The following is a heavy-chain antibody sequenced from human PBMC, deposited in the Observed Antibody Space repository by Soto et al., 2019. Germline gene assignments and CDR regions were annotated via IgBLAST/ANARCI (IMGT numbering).Heavy chain of an antibody. D-gene: IGHD3-10*01. CDR2: ISAYNGNT. Sequence: ASVKVSCKASGYTFTTYGITWVRQAPGQGLEWMGWISAYNGNTNYAQKVQGRVTMTTDTSTSTAYMELRSLRSDDTAVYYCARDQITMVRGLIDYYYYGMDVWGQGTTVTVSS. V-gene: IGHV1-18*01. J-gene: IGHJ6*02. CDR1: GYTFTTYG. CDR3: ARDQITMVRGLIDYYYYGMDV.